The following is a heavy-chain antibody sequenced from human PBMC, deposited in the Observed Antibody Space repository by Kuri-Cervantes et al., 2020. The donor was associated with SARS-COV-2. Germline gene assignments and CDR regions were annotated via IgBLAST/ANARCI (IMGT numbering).Heavy chain of an antibody. J-gene: IGHJ3*02. D-gene: IGHD1-20*01. CDR2: ISSSSSYT. CDR1: GFTFSDYY. V-gene: IGHV3-11*06. CDR3: ARVEWYNWNLFDAFDI. Sequence: GGSLRLSCAASGFTFSDYYMSWIRQAPWKGLEWVSYISSSSSYTNYADSVKGRFTISRDNAKNSLYLQMNSLRAEDTAAYYCARVEWYNWNLFDAFDIWGQGTMVTVSS.